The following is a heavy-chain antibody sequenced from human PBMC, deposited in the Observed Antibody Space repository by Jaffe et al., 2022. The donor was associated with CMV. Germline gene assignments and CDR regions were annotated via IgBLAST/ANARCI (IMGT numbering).Heavy chain of an antibody. J-gene: IGHJ6*02. D-gene: IGHD3-3*01. CDR2: IWYDGSNK. CDR3: ARDRIGYYDFWSGYSSWVYYGMDV. Sequence: QVQLVESGGGVVQPGRSLRLSCAASGFTFSSYGMHWVRQAPGKGLEWVAVIWYDGSNKYYADSVKGRFTISRDNSKNTLYLQMNSLRAEDTAVYYCARDRIGYYDFWSGYSSWVYYGMDVWGQGTTVTVSS. CDR1: GFTFSSYG. V-gene: IGHV3-33*01.